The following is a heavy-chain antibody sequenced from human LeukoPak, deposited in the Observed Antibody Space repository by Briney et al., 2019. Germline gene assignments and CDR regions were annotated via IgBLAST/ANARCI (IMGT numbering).Heavy chain of an antibody. D-gene: IGHD3-22*01. V-gene: IGHV4-4*02. J-gene: IGHJ4*02. CDR1: GDSINSPDL. CDR3: AGLVGRYSSGLYYYYFDY. Sequence: PSETLSLTCTVSGDSINSPDLWSWVRQPPGKGLEWIGEMYLSGTTHSNPSVKSRVTISIDKSKNQFFLNLSSVTAADTAVYYCAGLVGRYSSGLYYYYFDYWGQGTLVTVSS. CDR2: MYLSGTT.